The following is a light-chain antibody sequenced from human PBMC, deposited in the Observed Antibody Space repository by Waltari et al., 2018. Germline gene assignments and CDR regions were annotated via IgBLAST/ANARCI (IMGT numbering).Light chain of an antibody. J-gene: IGLJ2*01. V-gene: IGLV1-40*01. Sequence: QSVLTQPPSVSGAPGQRVTISCTGSRSNIGAGYDVHWYQQLPGTAPKLLIYDNNNRPSGVPDRFSGSKSGTSASLAITGLQAEDEADYYCQSYDDSLRGVVFGGGTKLTVL. CDR2: DNN. CDR1: RSNIGAGYD. CDR3: QSYDDSLRGVV.